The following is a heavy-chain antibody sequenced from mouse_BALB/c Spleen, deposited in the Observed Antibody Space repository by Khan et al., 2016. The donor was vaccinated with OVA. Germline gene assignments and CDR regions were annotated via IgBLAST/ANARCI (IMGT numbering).Heavy chain of an antibody. D-gene: IGHD3-2*02. CDR2: IYPGTDNT. CDR3: AREEALYYVDY. V-gene: IGHV1S132*01. CDR1: GYIFTSYW. J-gene: IGHJ2*01. Sequence: QVQLQQSGGELVRPGASVNLSCKTSGYIFTSYWIHWVRQRSGQGLEWIARIYPGTDNTYYNEKLKDKATLTSDKSSSTAYMQLSSLKSEDSAVYFCAREEALYYVDYWGQGTTLTVAS.